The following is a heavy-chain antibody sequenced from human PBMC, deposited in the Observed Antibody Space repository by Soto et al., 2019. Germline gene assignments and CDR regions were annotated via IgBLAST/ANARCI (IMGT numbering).Heavy chain of an antibody. CDR1: GVRVLCISVT. CDR2: TYYRSKWYN. CDR3: VRLIGNSWLDF. D-gene: IGHD1-26*01. V-gene: IGHV6-1*01. Sequence: SPTPSRISRITGVRVLCISVTSYCFRHSPSRFLEWLGRTYYRSKWYNDYAESVKSRITINPDTSKNQFSLHLNSVTPEDTAVYYCVRLIGNSWLDFWGQGTLVTVSS. J-gene: IGHJ5*01.